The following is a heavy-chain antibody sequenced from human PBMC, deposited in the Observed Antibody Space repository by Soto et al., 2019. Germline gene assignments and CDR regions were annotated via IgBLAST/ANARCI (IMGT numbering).Heavy chain of an antibody. Sequence: SETLSLTCIVSGGSISSYYWIWIRQPPGKGLEWIGYIYYSGSTNYNPSLKSRVTISVDTSKNQFSLKLSSVTAADTAVYYCARDRRDYTDGYGMDVWGQGTMVTVSS. V-gene: IGHV4-59*01. D-gene: IGHD4-4*01. CDR2: IYYSGST. J-gene: IGHJ6*02. CDR1: GGSISSYY. CDR3: ARDRRDYTDGYGMDV.